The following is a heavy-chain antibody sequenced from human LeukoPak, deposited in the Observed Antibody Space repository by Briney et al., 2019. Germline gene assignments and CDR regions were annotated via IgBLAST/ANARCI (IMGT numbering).Heavy chain of an antibody. Sequence: PGRSLRLSCAASGFTFDDYAMHWVRQAPGKGLVWVSRINSDGSSTSYADSVKGRFTISRDNAKNTLYLQMNSLRAEDTAVYYCARVEYYDFWSGYYTGGVFDYWGQGTLVTVSS. CDR3: ARVEYYDFWSGYYTGGVFDY. D-gene: IGHD3-3*01. CDR1: GFTFDDYA. J-gene: IGHJ4*02. V-gene: IGHV3-74*01. CDR2: INSDGSST.